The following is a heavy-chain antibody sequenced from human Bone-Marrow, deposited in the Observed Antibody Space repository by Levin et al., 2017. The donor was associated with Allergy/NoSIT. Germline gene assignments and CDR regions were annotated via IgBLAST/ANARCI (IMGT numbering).Heavy chain of an antibody. CDR1: GYTFTNYW. Sequence: WASVKVSCQGSGYTFTNYWIGWVRQMSGKGLEWMGIIYPDDSDTRYSPAFQGQVTISVERSTNIAYLQWNSLKASDTAMYYCARHTYYYDVTSYSDRYLDHWGQGTLVTVSS. CDR2: IYPDDSDT. CDR3: ARHTYYYDVTSYSDRYLDH. D-gene: IGHD3-22*01. J-gene: IGHJ4*02. V-gene: IGHV5-51*01.